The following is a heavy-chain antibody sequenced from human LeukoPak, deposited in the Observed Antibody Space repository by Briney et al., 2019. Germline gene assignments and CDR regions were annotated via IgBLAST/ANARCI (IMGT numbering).Heavy chain of an antibody. CDR2: INPSGGST. Sequence: ASVKVSCKASGYTFTSYYMHWVRQAPGQGLEWMGIINPSGGSTSYAQKFQGRVTMTRDTSTSTVYMELGSLRSEDMAVYYCARDNLVVAATLHYYYGMDVWGQGTTVTVSS. D-gene: IGHD2-15*01. V-gene: IGHV1-46*01. CDR1: GYTFTSYY. J-gene: IGHJ6*02. CDR3: ARDNLVVAATLHYYYGMDV.